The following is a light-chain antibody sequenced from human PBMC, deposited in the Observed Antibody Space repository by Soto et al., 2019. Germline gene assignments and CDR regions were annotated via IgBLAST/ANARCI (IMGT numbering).Light chain of an antibody. J-gene: IGKJ1*01. CDR3: QQYNSYWT. CDR2: KAS. CDR1: QSISSW. Sequence: DIQMTQSPSTLSASVGDRVTITCRASQSISSWLAWYQQKPGKAPKLLIYKASNLESGVPSRFSGIGSGTEFTLTISSLQPDDFATYYFQQYNSYWTFGQGTKVEVK. V-gene: IGKV1-5*03.